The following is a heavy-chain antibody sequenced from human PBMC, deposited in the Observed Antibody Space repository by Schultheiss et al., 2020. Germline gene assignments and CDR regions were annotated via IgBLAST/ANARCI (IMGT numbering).Heavy chain of an antibody. Sequence: SETLSLTCTVSGGSISSGSYYWSWIRQPAGKGLEWIGRMYTSGSINYNPSLKSRVTISVDTSKNQFSLKLSSVTAADTAVYYCARHGYYGDYAFDYWGQGTLVTVSS. CDR3: ARHGYYGDYAFDY. J-gene: IGHJ4*02. CDR2: MYTSGSI. V-gene: IGHV4-61*02. CDR1: GGSISSGSYY. D-gene: IGHD4-17*01.